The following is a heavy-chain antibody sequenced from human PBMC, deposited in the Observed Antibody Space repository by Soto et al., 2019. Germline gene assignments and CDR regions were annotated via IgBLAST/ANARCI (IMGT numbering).Heavy chain of an antibody. J-gene: IGHJ4*02. CDR1: GFTFSSYA. D-gene: IGHD3-22*01. CDR2: ISGSGGST. CDR3: AKDSYYDSIGYTGY. V-gene: IGHV3-23*01. Sequence: GGSLRLSCAASGFTFSSYAMSWVRQAPGKGLEWVSAISGSGGSTYYADSVKGRFTISRDNSKNTLYLQMNSLRAEDTAVYYCAKDSYYDSIGYTGYRGQVTLFTVSS.